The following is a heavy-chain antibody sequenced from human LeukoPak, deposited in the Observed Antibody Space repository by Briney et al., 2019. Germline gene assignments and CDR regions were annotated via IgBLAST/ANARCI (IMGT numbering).Heavy chain of an antibody. CDR2: INTDGSSA. CDR1: GFNFSNYW. D-gene: IGHD3-10*01. Sequence: GGSLRLSCEASGFNFSNYWMHWVRQVPEKGLVWVSHINTDGSSATYGDSAKGRFIVSRDNAKNTPFLQMSSLRVEDTAVYYCSRGTAETAGIDFWGQGTLVTVSS. CDR3: SRGTAETAGIDF. V-gene: IGHV3-74*03. J-gene: IGHJ4*02.